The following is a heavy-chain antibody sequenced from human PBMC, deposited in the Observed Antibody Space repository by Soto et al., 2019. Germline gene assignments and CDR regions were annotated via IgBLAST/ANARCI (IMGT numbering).Heavy chain of an antibody. Sequence: VQLVESGGGVVQPGRSLRLSCAASGFTFSDYAMHWVRQAPGKGLEWVAVVSHDGRNTHYADSVKGRFTISRDSSKNTVSLEMSSLRAEDTAVYYGANGGRQWLVTSDFNYWGQGALVTVSS. CDR1: GFTFSDYA. CDR2: VSHDGRNT. J-gene: IGHJ4*02. CDR3: ANGGRQWLVTSDFNY. D-gene: IGHD6-19*01. V-gene: IGHV3-30*18.